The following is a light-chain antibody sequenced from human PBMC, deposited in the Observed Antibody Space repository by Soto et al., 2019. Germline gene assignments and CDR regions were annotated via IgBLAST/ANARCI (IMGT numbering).Light chain of an antibody. CDR1: QSIDSKY. CDR3: QHYDISRT. V-gene: IGKV3-20*01. Sequence: EIVLTQSPGTLSLSPGERATLSCRVSQSIDSKYLAWYQQKPGQAPRLLMYGVSNRATGIPDRFSGSGSGTDFTLTISRLEPEDFAVFYCQHYDISRTFGPGTKLEIK. J-gene: IGKJ2*01. CDR2: GVS.